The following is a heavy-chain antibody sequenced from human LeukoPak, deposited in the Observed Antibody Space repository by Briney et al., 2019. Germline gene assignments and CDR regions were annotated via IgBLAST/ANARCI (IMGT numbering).Heavy chain of an antibody. D-gene: IGHD2/OR15-2a*01. CDR3: ASASLNIYAFDI. CDR1: LGSISSYY. V-gene: IGHV4-59*01. CDR2: IYYSGST. J-gene: IGHJ3*02. Sequence: SETLSLTCTVPLGSISSYYWSWIRQPPGKGLEWIGYIYYSGSTKYKPSLKSRATISVHTSKNQFSLKLSSVTSADTAVYYCASASLNIYAFDIWGQGTMVTVSS.